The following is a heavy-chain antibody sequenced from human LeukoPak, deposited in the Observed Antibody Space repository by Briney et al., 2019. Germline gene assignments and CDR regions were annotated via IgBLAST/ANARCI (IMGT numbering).Heavy chain of an antibody. Sequence: GESLKISCKGSGYSFTNYWIGWVRQMPGKGLEWMGIIYLGDSDTRYSPSFQGQVTISADKSISTAYLQWSSLKASDTAMYYCARMGDGYNQEGASYYYYYMDVWGKGTTVTVSS. CDR3: ARMGDGYNQEGASYYYYYMDV. CDR1: GYSFTNYW. D-gene: IGHD5-24*01. CDR2: IYLGDSDT. J-gene: IGHJ6*03. V-gene: IGHV5-51*01.